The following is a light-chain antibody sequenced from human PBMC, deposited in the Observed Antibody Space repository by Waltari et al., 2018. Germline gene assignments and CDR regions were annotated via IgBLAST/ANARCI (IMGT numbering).Light chain of an antibody. CDR3: CSYAGSYTWV. Sequence: QSALTQPRSVSGSPGQSVTISCTGTSSDVGGYNYVSWHQQHPGKAPKLMIYDVSKRPSWVPYRFSGSKSGNTASLTISGLQAEDEADYYCCSYAGSYTWVFGGGTKLTVL. J-gene: IGLJ3*02. CDR1: SSDVGGYNY. V-gene: IGLV2-11*01. CDR2: DVS.